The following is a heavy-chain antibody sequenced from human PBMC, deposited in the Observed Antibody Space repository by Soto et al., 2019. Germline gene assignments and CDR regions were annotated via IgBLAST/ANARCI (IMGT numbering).Heavy chain of an antibody. Sequence: QVRLQEWGPGLVKPSQTLSLKCSVSGGSITTGGRYWSWIRQLPGKGLEWIGDIYYSGNTYYNASLKSRVTISVEAAKNQFSLKLRSVTAADTALYYCAQALVFTGGDVFDIWGQGRLVTVSS. V-gene: IGHV4-31*02. CDR1: GGSITTGGRY. CDR3: AQALVFTGGDVFDI. D-gene: IGHD1-1*01. J-gene: IGHJ3*02. CDR2: IYYSGNT.